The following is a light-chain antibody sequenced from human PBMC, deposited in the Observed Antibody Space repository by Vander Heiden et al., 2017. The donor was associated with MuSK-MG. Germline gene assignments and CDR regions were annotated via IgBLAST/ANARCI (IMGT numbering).Light chain of an antibody. Sequence: QTVVTQEPSLTLSPGGTVTLTCASSTGAVTSGDVPNWFQQKLGQAPRALIHHTCNRHSWSPARFSGSLRGVRAALTRSGVHPDDEAEYYCLLYYGGAKVFVGGTTLTVL. CDR2: HTC. CDR3: LLYYGGAKV. J-gene: IGLJ3*02. CDR1: TGAVTSGDV. V-gene: IGLV7-43*01.